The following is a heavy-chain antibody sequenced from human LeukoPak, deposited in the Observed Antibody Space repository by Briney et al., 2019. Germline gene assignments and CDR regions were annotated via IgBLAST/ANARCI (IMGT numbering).Heavy chain of an antibody. CDR1: GYTFTSYG. V-gene: IGHV1-18*01. CDR3: ALIAARREYWFDP. CDR2: INAYNGNT. Sequence: ASVKVSCKASGYTFTSYGISWVRQAPGQGLEWMGWINAYNGNTNYAQKLQGRVTMTTDTSTSTAYMELRSLRSDDTAVYYCALIAARREYWFDPWGQGTLVTVSS. J-gene: IGHJ5*02. D-gene: IGHD6-6*01.